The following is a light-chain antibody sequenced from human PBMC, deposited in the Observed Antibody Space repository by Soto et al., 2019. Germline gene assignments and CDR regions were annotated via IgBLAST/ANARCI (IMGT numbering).Light chain of an antibody. V-gene: IGLV2-14*01. J-gene: IGLJ1*01. CDR1: SSDVGGYNY. CDR3: SSYTSSSTLYV. Sequence: QSVLTHPASVSGPPGRSITISCTGTSSDVGGYNYVSWYQQHPGKAPKLMIYDVSNRPSGVSNRFSGSKSGNTASLTISGLQAEDEADYYCSSYTSSSTLYVFGTGTKVTVL. CDR2: DVS.